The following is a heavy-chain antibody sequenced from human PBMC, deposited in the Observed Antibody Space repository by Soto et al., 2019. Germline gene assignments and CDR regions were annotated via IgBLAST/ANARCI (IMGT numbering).Heavy chain of an antibody. V-gene: IGHV4-4*02. CDR1: GGSISSSNW. Sequence: QVQLQESGPGLVKPSGTLSLTCAVSGGSISSSNWWSWVRQPPGKGLEWIGEIYHSGSTNYNPSLKSRVTISVDKSKNQFSLKLSSVTAADTAVYYCARVRYIDCGGDCLNDAFDIWGQGTMVTVSS. J-gene: IGHJ3*02. CDR3: ARVRYIDCGGDCLNDAFDI. D-gene: IGHD2-21*02. CDR2: IYHSGST.